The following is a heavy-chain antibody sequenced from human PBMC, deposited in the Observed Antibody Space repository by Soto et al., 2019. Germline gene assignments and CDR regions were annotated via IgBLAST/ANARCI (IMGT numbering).Heavy chain of an antibody. CDR3: AKVVVAATRHTDFDS. CDR2: IYYDGST. D-gene: IGHD2-15*01. V-gene: IGHV4-39*02. CDR1: GGSINSNNYY. Sequence: QLHLRESGPGLVKPSETLSLTCTVSGGSINSNNYYWAWIRQPPGKGLAWIASIYYDGSTYYNSFLKSRVSISVDTSKNHFSLKLSSATAADTAVYYCAKVVVAATRHTDFDSWGQGTLVTVSS. J-gene: IGHJ4*02.